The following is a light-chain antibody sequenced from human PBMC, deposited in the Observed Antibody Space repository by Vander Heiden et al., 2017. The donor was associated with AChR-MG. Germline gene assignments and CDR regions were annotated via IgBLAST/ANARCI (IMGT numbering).Light chain of an antibody. J-gene: IGKJ4*01. CDR2: WAS. Sequence: DIVMTQSTDSLAVFLGERATINCKSSQTVSDTSTNKTYLAWYQQKPGQPPQLLIHWASTRESGVPDRFSGSGSGTDFTLTITSLQPEDVAIYYCQQYFTTPLTFGGGTKLEIK. V-gene: IGKV4-1*01. CDR1: QTVSDTSTNKTY. CDR3: QQYFTTPLT.